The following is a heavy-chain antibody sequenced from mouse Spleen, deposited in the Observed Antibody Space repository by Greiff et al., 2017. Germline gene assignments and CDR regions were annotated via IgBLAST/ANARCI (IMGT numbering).Heavy chain of an antibody. CDR3: ARNTTVVATGAMDY. CDR1: GFTFSSYG. CDR2: ISSGGSYT. D-gene: IGHD1-1*01. Sequence: EVMLVESGGGLVKPGGSLKLSCAASGFTFSSYGMSWVSQTPDKRLEWVGTISSGGSYTNYPDSVKGRVTISSDKSKHTLYLQMSSLTSEDTAMYYCARNTTVVATGAMDYWGQGTSVTGSS. V-gene: IGHV5-6*03. J-gene: IGHJ4*01.